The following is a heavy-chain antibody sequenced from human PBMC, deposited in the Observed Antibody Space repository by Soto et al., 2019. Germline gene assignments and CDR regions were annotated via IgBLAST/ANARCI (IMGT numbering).Heavy chain of an antibody. Sequence: GGSLRLSCAASGFTFSSYAMHWVRQAPGKGLEWVAVISYDGSNKYYADSVKGRFTISRDNSKNTLYLQMNSLRAEDTAVYYCARDQVAGYSSSWYGLYGMDVWGQGTTVTVSS. J-gene: IGHJ6*02. D-gene: IGHD6-13*01. CDR2: ISYDGSNK. CDR1: GFTFSSYA. V-gene: IGHV3-30-3*01. CDR3: ARDQVAGYSSSWYGLYGMDV.